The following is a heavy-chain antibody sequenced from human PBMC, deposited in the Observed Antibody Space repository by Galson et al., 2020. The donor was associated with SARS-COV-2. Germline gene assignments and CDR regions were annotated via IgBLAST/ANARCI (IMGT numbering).Heavy chain of an antibody. CDR1: GRPINSGSYY. CDR2: IYTSGSA. CDR3: ARGGGLIVATFFLFDY. J-gene: IGHJ4*02. Sequence: SETLSLTCTVSGRPINSGSYYWRWIPQPAGKGLERNGRIYTSGSANYNPSIKTRVTISVDTSKNQFSLKLSSVTAADTAVYYCARGGGLIVATFFLFDYWGQGTLVTVSS. D-gene: IGHD5-12*01. V-gene: IGHV4-61*02.